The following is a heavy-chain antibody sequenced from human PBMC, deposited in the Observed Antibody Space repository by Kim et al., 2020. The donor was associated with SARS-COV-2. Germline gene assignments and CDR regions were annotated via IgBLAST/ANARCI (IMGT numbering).Heavy chain of an antibody. J-gene: IGHJ4*02. CDR2: IIPILGIA. V-gene: IGHV1-69*04. CDR1: GGTFSSYA. CDR3: SRDAAQDIVVVPAAA. D-gene: IGHD2-2*01. Sequence: SVKVSCKASGGTFSSYAISWVRQAPGQGLEWMGRIIPILGIANYAQKFQGRVTITADKSTSTAYMELSSLRSEDTAVYYCSRDAAQDIVVVPAAAWGQG.